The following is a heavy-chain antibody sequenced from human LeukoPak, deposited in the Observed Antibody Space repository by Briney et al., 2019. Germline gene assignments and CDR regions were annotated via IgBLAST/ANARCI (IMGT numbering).Heavy chain of an antibody. J-gene: IGHJ5*02. Sequence: SETLSLTCTVSGGSISSSSYYWGWIRQPPGKGLKWIGSIYYSGSTYYNPSLKSRVTISVDTSKNQFSLKLSSVTAADTAVYYCARDGLITMVRGVLRLNNWFDPWGQGTLVTVSS. CDR2: IYYSGST. CDR1: GGSISSSSYY. V-gene: IGHV4-39*07. D-gene: IGHD3-10*01. CDR3: ARDGLITMVRGVLRLNNWFDP.